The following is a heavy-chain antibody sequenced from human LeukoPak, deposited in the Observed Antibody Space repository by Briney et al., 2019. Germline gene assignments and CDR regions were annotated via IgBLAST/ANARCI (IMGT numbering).Heavy chain of an antibody. Sequence: PSETLSLTCAVYGGSFSGYYWSWIRQPPGKGLEWIGEINHSGSTNYNPSLKSRVTISVDTSKNQFSLKLSSVTAADTAVYYCARGPRLLWFGELLYRKIFDYWGQGTLVTVSS. D-gene: IGHD3-10*01. CDR1: GGSFSGYY. CDR3: ARGPRLLWFGELLYRKIFDY. V-gene: IGHV4-34*01. CDR2: INHSGST. J-gene: IGHJ4*02.